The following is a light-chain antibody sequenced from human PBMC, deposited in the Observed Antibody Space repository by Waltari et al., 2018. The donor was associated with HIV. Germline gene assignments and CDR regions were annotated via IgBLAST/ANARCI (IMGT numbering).Light chain of an antibody. CDR1: QNISRW. CDR2: SAS. Sequence: DIQMTQFQPSVTASIGDRVTISCLASQNISRWLAGYQQKPGKAPKLLYYSASTLQIEVPSRFSGSVSGTDFVLSITSLQPEDFAIYFCQQANSVPLTFGGGTTVEI. V-gene: IGKV1-12*01. CDR3: QQANSVPLT. J-gene: IGKJ4*01.